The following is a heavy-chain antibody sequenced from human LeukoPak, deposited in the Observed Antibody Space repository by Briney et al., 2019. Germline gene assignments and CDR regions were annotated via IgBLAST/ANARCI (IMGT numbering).Heavy chain of an antibody. V-gene: IGHV5-51*01. CDR1: GYSFSTHW. D-gene: IGHD1-1*01. CDR3: ARGGDDEDHPNDVIDI. Sequence: GESLKISCKGSGYSFSTHWIGWVRQMPGKGLEWLGIIYAGDFDTRYSPSFQGQVTISVDRSINTAYLQWNSLKASDTATYYCARGGDDEDHPNDVIDIWGQGTLVTVSS. J-gene: IGHJ4*01. CDR2: IYAGDFDT.